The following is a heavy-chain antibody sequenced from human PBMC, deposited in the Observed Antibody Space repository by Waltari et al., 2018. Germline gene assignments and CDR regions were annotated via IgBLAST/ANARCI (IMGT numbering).Heavy chain of an antibody. CDR2: IIPILGIA. V-gene: IGHV1-69*10. Sequence: QVQLVQSGAEVKKPGSSVKVSCKASGGTFSSYAISWVRQAPCQGLWWMGGIIPILGIANYAQKFQGRVTITADKSTSTAYMELSSLRSEDTAVYYCARDRGYYGSGSYYKVLPFDYWGQGTLVTVSS. CDR1: GGTFSSYA. D-gene: IGHD3-10*01. J-gene: IGHJ4*02. CDR3: ARDRGYYGSGSYYKVLPFDY.